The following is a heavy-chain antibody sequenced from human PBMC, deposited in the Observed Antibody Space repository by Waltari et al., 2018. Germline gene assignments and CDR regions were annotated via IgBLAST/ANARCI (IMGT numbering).Heavy chain of an antibody. J-gene: IGHJ3*01. CDR3: AKDKSYNREAFDS. V-gene: IGHV3-23*01. D-gene: IGHD3-10*01. CDR1: QFMFNNYA. Sequence: EVHLLESGGGQVQPGRSLRLSCKASQFMFNNYAMNWVRQVPGKGLEWVSRITGDGSRTHYADSVVGRFTISRDNSANSLYLQMDNLRVEDTALYFCAKDKSYNREAFDSWGQGTMVSVSS. CDR2: ITGDGSRT.